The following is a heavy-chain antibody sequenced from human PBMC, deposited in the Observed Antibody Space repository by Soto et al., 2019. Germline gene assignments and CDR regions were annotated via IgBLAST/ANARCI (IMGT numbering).Heavy chain of an antibody. V-gene: IGHV1-8*01. CDR1: GYTFTSYD. Sequence: ASVKVSCKASGYTFTSYDINWVRQATGQGLEWMGWMNPNSGNTGYAQKFQGRVTMTRNTSISTAYMELSSLRSEDTAVYYCARVFPYYYGSGSYLWGAFDIWGQGTMVTVSS. J-gene: IGHJ3*02. CDR3: ARVFPYYYGSGSYLWGAFDI. D-gene: IGHD3-10*01. CDR2: MNPNSGNT.